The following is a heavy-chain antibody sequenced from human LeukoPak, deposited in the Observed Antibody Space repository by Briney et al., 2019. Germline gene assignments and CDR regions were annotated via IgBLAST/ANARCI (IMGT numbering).Heavy chain of an antibody. CDR2: ISYDGGNK. V-gene: IGHV3-30*03. Sequence: GGSLRLSCAASGFTFSSCDMHWVRQAPGKGLEWVTLISYDGGNKYYGDSVKGRFTISRDNSKNTLYLQMNSLRAEDTAVYYCARDAYSYGYDYWGQGTLVTVSS. CDR3: ARDAYSYGYDY. CDR1: GFTFSSCD. D-gene: IGHD5-18*01. J-gene: IGHJ4*02.